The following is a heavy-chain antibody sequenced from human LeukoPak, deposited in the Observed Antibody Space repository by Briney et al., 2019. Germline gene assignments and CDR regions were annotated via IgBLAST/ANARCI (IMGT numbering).Heavy chain of an antibody. J-gene: IGHJ4*02. CDR1: GFTFSSYE. Sequence: PGGSLRLSCAASGFTFSSYEMNWIRQAPGKGLEWVSYISSSGSTIYYAESVKGRFTISRDNAKNSLYLQMNSLRAEDTAVYYCARDTNTAMADFDYWGQGTLVTVSS. CDR3: ARDTNTAMADFDY. CDR2: ISSSGSTI. V-gene: IGHV3-48*03. D-gene: IGHD5-18*01.